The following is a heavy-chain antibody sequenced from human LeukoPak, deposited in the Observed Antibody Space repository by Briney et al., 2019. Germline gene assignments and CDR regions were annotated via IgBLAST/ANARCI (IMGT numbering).Heavy chain of an antibody. Sequence: ASVKVSCKASGYTFTSYGISWVRQAPGQGLEWMGWISAYNGNTNYAQKLQGRVTMATDTSTSTAYMELRSLRSDDTAVYYCARAAEAARPHDYWGQGTLVTVSS. V-gene: IGHV1-18*01. J-gene: IGHJ4*02. CDR3: ARAAEAARPHDY. CDR2: ISAYNGNT. D-gene: IGHD6-6*01. CDR1: GYTFTSYG.